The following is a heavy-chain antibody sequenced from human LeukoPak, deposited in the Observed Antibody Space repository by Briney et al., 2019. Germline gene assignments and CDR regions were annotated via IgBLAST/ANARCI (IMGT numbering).Heavy chain of an antibody. CDR2: ISGSGDST. J-gene: IGHJ4*02. V-gene: IGHV3-23*01. CDR1: GFTFSSYA. CDR3: AKSHYYFDY. Sequence: GGSLRLSCAASGFTFSSYAMTWVRQAPGKGLEWVSAISGSGDSTYYADSVKGRFTTSRDNSKNTLYLQMNSLRAEDTAVYYCAKSHYYFDYWGQGTLVTVSS. D-gene: IGHD5-12*01.